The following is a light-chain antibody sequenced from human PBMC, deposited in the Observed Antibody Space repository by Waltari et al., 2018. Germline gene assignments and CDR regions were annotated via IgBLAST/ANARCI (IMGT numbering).Light chain of an antibody. V-gene: IGLV3-1*01. CDR2: QDS. Sequence: SYELTQPHSVSVSPGQTASITCSGAKLGDQYAFWYQQKPGQSPVLVIYQDSKRPSGIPERFSGSNSGNTATLTISGTQAMDEADYYCQAWDSSTAVVFGGGTKLTVL. CDR3: QAWDSSTAVV. CDR1: KLGDQY. J-gene: IGLJ2*01.